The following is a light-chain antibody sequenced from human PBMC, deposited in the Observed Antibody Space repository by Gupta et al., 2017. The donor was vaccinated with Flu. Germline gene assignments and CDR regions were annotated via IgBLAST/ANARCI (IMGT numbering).Light chain of an antibody. J-gene: IGKJ2*02. V-gene: IGKV2-30*01. CDR1: QSLVYNNGITY. CDR3: KRGKHPWT. CDR2: EVS. Sequence: DVVMTPSPLSLPVTLGQPASISCRSSQSLVYNNGITYLNWFQQRPGQSPRRLIYEVSNRDCGGPDICSSGGSGTYITLNSSRGQAEYVGVYYGKRGKHPWTFGQGTKLEIK.